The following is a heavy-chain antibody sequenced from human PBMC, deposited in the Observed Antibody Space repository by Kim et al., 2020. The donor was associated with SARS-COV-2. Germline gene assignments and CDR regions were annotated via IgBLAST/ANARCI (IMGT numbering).Heavy chain of an antibody. Sequence: SQTLSLTRAISGDSVSSNSAAWNWIRQSPSRGLEWLGRTYYRSKWYYDYAVSVKSRITINPDTSKNQFSLQLNSVTPEDTAVYYCARSIGAGIFISLFAYWGQGTLVTVSS. CDR3: ARSIGAGIFISLFAY. CDR2: TYYRSKWYY. D-gene: IGHD6-13*01. J-gene: IGHJ4*02. V-gene: IGHV6-1*01. CDR1: GDSVSSNSAA.